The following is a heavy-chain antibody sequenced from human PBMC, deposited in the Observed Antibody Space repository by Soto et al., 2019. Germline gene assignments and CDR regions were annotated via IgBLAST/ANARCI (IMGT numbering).Heavy chain of an antibody. J-gene: IGHJ6*02. CDR2: IVVGSGNT. V-gene: IGHV1-58*01. CDR1: GFTFTSSA. D-gene: IGHD2-15*01. CDR3: AAPPRYCSGGSCPYYYGMDV. Sequence: SVKVSCKASGFTFTSSAVQWVRQARGQRLEWIGWIVVGSGNTNYAQKFQERVTITRDMSTSTAYMELSSLRSEDTAVYYCAAPPRYCSGGSCPYYYGMDVWGQGTTVTVSS.